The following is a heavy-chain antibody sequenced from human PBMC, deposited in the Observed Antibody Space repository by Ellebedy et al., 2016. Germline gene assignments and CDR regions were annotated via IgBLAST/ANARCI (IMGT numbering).Heavy chain of an antibody. CDR2: ISYDGSNK. V-gene: IGHV3-30*03. D-gene: IGHD1-26*01. Sequence: GGSLRLXXAASGFTFSSYGMHWVRQAPGKGLEWVAVISYDGSNKYYADSVKGRFTISRDNSKNTLYLQMNSLRAEDTAVYYCARGQSGSYFANFDLWGRGTLVTVSS. J-gene: IGHJ2*01. CDR3: ARGQSGSYFANFDL. CDR1: GFTFSSYG.